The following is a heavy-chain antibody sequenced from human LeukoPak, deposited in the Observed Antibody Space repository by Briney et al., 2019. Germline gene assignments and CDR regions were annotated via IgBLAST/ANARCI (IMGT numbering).Heavy chain of an antibody. CDR3: ARRKSQAAYYYGSGSYYDY. Sequence: SETLSLTCTVSAGSISSYYWNWIRQPPGKGLEWIGYIYYSGITNYNPSLKSRVTISVDTSKNQFSLKLSSVTAADTAVYYCARRKSQAAYYYGSGSYYDYWGQGTLVTVSS. J-gene: IGHJ4*02. V-gene: IGHV4-59*12. CDR2: IYYSGIT. CDR1: AGSISSYY. D-gene: IGHD3-10*01.